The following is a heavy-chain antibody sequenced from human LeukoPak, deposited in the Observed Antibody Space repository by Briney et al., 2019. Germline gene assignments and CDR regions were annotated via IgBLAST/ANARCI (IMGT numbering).Heavy chain of an antibody. CDR1: GFTFSSYG. J-gene: IGHJ6*03. CDR2: ISYDGNNK. Sequence: GRSLRLSCAASGFTFSSYGIHWVRQAPGKGLEWVAVISYDGNNKYYADSVKGRFTISRDNSKNTLYLQMNSLRGEDTAVYYCARDYPSDVYYYMDVWGIGTTVTVSS. D-gene: IGHD3-16*02. V-gene: IGHV3-30*03. CDR3: ARDYPSDVYYYMDV.